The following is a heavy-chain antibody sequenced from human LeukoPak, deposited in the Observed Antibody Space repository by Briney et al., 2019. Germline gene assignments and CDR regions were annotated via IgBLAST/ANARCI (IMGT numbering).Heavy chain of an antibody. D-gene: IGHD3-22*01. V-gene: IGHV4-34*01. CDR2: INHSGST. J-gene: IGHJ5*02. CDR1: GGSFSGYY. Sequence: KSSETLSLTCAVYGGSFSGYYWSWIRQPPGKGLEWIGEINHSGSTNYNPSLKSRVTISVDTSKNQFSLKLSSVTAADTAVYYCAKANGLKYYYDSSGYYRFDPWGQGTLVTVSS. CDR3: AKANGLKYYYDSSGYYRFDP.